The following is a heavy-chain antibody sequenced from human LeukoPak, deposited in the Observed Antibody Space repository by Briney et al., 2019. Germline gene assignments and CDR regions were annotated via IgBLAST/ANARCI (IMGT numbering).Heavy chain of an antibody. CDR2: MSSSGSVI. CDR3: TREDSSGWKY. J-gene: IGHJ4*02. Sequence: PGGSLRLSCAASGFTFSDYSMNWVRQAPGKGLEWVSYMSSSGSVIYYADSVKGRFTISRDNAKSSLYLQMNSLRADDTAVYYCTREDSSGWKYWGQGTQVTVSS. CDR1: GFTFSDYS. D-gene: IGHD6-19*01. V-gene: IGHV3-48*01.